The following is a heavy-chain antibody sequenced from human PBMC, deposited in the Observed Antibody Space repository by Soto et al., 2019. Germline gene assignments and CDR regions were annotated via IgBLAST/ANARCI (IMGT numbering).Heavy chain of an antibody. Sequence: VGSLRLSCAASGFTFSSYGMHWVRQAPGKGLEWVAVISYDGSNKYYADSVKGRFTISRDNSKNTLYLQMNSLRAEDTAVYYCAKDRRDGYNHFDYWGQGTLVTVSS. J-gene: IGHJ4*02. D-gene: IGHD5-12*01. CDR2: ISYDGSNK. V-gene: IGHV3-30*18. CDR1: GFTFSSYG. CDR3: AKDRRDGYNHFDY.